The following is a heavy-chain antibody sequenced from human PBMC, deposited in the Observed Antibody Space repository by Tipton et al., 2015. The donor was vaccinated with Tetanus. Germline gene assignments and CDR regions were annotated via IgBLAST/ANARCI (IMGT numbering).Heavy chain of an antibody. D-gene: IGHD3-9*01. CDR2: IFYAGST. V-gene: IGHV4-61*01. J-gene: IGHJ4*02. CDR1: GGSVSRSSHY. Sequence: TLSLTCTVSGGSVSRSSHYWTWIRQSPGKGLEWIGYIFYAGSTNSNPSLKSRVTISVDKAKNQFSLKLTSVTAADTAVYYCARATEHDIMTGYDNWGQGTPVTVSS. CDR3: ARATEHDIMTGYDN.